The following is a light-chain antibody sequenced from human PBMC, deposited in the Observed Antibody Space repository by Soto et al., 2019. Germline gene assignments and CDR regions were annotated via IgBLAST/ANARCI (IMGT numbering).Light chain of an antibody. V-gene: IGKV1-5*01. CDR3: QQYNSYWWT. CDR2: DAS. CDR1: QSISSW. Sequence: DIRMTQSPSTLSATAGDRVTITCRASQSISSWLAWYQQKPGKAPKLLIYDASSLESGVPSRFSGSGSGTEFTLTISSLQPDDFATYYCQQYNSYWWTFGQGTKVDIK. J-gene: IGKJ1*01.